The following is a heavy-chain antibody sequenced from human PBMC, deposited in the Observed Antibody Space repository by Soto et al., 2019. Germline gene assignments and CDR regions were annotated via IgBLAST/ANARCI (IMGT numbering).Heavy chain of an antibody. CDR1: GFTVSNNY. Sequence: GSLRLSCAASGFTVSNNYMNWVRQAPGKGLEWVSVIYSGGSTYYADSVKGRFTISRDNSKNTLYLQMNSLRVEDTAVYYCAILGAARADAFDIWGQGTMVTVSS. V-gene: IGHV3-66*01. J-gene: IGHJ3*02. CDR3: AILGAARADAFDI. CDR2: IYSGGST. D-gene: IGHD2-21*01.